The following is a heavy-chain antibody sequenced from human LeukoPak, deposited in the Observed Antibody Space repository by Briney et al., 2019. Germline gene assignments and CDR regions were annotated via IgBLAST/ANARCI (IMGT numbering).Heavy chain of an antibody. CDR1: GGTFSSDA. J-gene: IGHJ4*02. CDR3: ARAPPFGSSGWDY. D-gene: IGHD6-19*01. Sequence: VASVKVSCKASGGTFSSDAISWVRQAPGQGLEWMGGIIPIFGTANYAQKFQGRVTITTDESTSTAYMELSSLRSEDTAVYYCARAPPFGSSGWDYWGQGTLVTVSS. CDR2: IIPIFGTA. V-gene: IGHV1-69*05.